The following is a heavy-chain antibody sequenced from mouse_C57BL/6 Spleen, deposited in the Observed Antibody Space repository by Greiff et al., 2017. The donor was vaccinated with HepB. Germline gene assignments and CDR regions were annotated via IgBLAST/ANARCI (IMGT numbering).Heavy chain of an antibody. CDR2: IDPSDSYT. CDR1: GYTFPSYW. J-gene: IGHJ2*01. V-gene: IGHV1-50*01. Sequence: LQQPGAELVKPGASVKLSCKASGYTFPSYWMQWVKQRPGQGLEWIGEIDPSDSYTNYNQKFKGKATLTVDTSSSTAYMQLSSLTSEDSAVYYCARKGRLVDYWGQGTTLTVSS. CDR3: ARKGRLVDY. D-gene: IGHD4-1*01.